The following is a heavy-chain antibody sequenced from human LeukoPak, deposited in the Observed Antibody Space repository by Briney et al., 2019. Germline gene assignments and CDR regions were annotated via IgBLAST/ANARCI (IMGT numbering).Heavy chain of an antibody. Sequence: GGSLRLSCAASGFTLRSHWMHWVRQAPGKGLVWVSRINGYGSSTNYADSVKGRFNISRENAKNTLHLQMNNLRVEDTAVYYCAMTYSSGYYGFDYWGQGTLVTVSS. D-gene: IGHD6-19*01. V-gene: IGHV3-74*01. CDR2: INGYGSST. CDR1: GFTLRSHW. CDR3: AMTYSSGYYGFDY. J-gene: IGHJ4*02.